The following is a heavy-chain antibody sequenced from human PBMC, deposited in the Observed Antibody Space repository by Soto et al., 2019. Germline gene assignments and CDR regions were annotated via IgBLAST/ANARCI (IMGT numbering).Heavy chain of an antibody. CDR3: ARGWVSSLDY. J-gene: IGHJ4*02. CDR1: ARSVSGLS. D-gene: IGHD3-3*02. CDR2: VYASGRT. V-gene: IGHV4-59*02. Sequence: ESMSPACSVSARSVSGLSWSWIRHPPGEGLEWIAFVYASGRTNYNPSLKSRVTVSEDTSNNQCSLKLIAVTAADTAGDYCARGWVSSLDYWGQGTLVTVSS.